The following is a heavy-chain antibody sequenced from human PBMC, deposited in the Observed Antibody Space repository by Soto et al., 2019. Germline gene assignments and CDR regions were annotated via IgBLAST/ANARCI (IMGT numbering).Heavy chain of an antibody. J-gene: IGHJ4*01. CDR3: ARDSAAGAGIGWDY. D-gene: IGHD6-13*01. Sequence: ASVKVSCKASGYIFTDYYIHWVRQAPGQGLEWTGWINPNSDDTRYAQKFRGGVTVTMDTSISTAYMDLSRLTSDDTAVYYCARDSAAGAGIGWDYWGQGTLVTVSS. CDR2: INPNSDDT. CDR1: GYIFTDYY. V-gene: IGHV1-2*02.